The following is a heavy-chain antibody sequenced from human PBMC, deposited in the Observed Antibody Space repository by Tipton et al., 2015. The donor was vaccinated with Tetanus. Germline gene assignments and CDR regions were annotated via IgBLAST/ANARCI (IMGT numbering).Heavy chain of an antibody. Sequence: SLRLSCAASGFTFSRYDMHWVRQVTGKGLEWVSAIGTAGDTYYPDSVKGRFTISRDNSKNTLFLQMNSRKGEDTAVYYCAKDRASGMLRANCFDYWGLGPLVTVSS. CDR1: GFTFSRYD. V-gene: IGHV3-13*01. CDR3: AKDRASGMLRANCFDY. J-gene: IGHJ4*02. CDR2: IGTAGDT. D-gene: IGHD3-10*01.